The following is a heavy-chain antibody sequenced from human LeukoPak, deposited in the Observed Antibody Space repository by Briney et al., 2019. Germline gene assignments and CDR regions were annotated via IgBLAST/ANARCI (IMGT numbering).Heavy chain of an antibody. D-gene: IGHD1-1*01. CDR1: GFTSRTYV. Sequence: GGSLRLSCVVSGFTSRTYVMAWVRQAPGKGLEWVSGISINAGTTHYADSVKGRFTISRDSSMDTLYLQMNSLRAEDTALYYCAKSPDNSGNWDFDSWGQGTLVTVSS. V-gene: IGHV3-23*01. CDR2: ISINAGTT. J-gene: IGHJ4*02. CDR3: AKSPDNSGNWDFDS.